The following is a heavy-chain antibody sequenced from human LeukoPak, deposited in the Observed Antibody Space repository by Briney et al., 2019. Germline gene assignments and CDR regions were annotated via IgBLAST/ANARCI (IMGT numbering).Heavy chain of an antibody. D-gene: IGHD3-10*01. CDR3: AKLSVCDGSGNYDY. CDR1: EFTFGDYA. J-gene: IGHJ4*02. V-gene: IGHV3-23*01. CDR2: ISSGSSYI. Sequence: GGSLRLSCTASEFTFGDYAISWVRQAPGKGLEWVSSISSGSSYIYYADSVKGRFTISRDSSKNTLYLQMNSLRAEDTAVYYCAKLSVCDGSGNYDYWGQGTLVTVSS.